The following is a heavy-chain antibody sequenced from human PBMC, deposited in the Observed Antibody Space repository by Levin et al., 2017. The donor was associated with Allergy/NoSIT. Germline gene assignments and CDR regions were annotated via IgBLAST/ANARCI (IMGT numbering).Heavy chain of an antibody. D-gene: IGHD6-19*01. Sequence: GGSLRLSCAASGFTFSDYYMSWIRQAPGKGLEWVSYISSSSSYTNYADSVKGRFTISRDNAKNSLYLQMNSLRAEDTAVYYCARVPGYSSGWFDYWGQGTLVTVSS. V-gene: IGHV3-11*05. CDR1: GFTFSDYY. J-gene: IGHJ4*02. CDR3: ARVPGYSSGWFDY. CDR2: ISSSSSYT.